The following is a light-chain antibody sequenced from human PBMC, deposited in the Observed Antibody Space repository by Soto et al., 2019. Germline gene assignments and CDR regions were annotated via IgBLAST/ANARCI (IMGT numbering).Light chain of an antibody. V-gene: IGLV1-44*01. CDR3: AAWDGSLKGYV. Sequence: LTQPPSTSGTPGQRVTISCSGSSSNIGSNTVNWYQQLPGTAPKLLIYRNNQRPSGVPDRFSGSKSGTSASLAISGLQSEDEADYYCAAWDGSLKGYVFGTGTKVTVL. CDR1: SSNIGSNT. J-gene: IGLJ1*01. CDR2: RNN.